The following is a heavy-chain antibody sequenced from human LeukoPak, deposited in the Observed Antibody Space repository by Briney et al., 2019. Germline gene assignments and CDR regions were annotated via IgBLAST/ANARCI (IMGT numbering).Heavy chain of an antibody. CDR3: ARDHYYDSSGYGFDY. V-gene: IGHV4-59*01. Sequence: PSETLSITCTVSGGSISSYYWSWIRQPPGNGLEWIGYIYYSGSTNYNPSLKSRVTISVDTSKNQFSLKLSSVTAADTAVYYCARDHYYDSSGYGFDYWGQGTLVTVSS. CDR2: IYYSGST. D-gene: IGHD3-22*01. J-gene: IGHJ4*02. CDR1: GGSISSYY.